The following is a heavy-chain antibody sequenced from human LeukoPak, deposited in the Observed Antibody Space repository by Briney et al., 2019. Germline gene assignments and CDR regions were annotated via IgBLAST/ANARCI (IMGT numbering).Heavy chain of an antibody. CDR1: GYSFTSYW. J-gene: IGHJ3*02. D-gene: IGHD3-22*01. CDR2: IYPGDSET. V-gene: IGHV5-51*01. CDR3: ARRYYYDTSGYYLAHDAFDI. Sequence: GESLNISCKGSGYSFTSYWIGWVRQMPGKGLEWMGIIYPGDSETRYSPSFQGQVTISADKSISTAYLQWSSLKASDTAMYYCARRYYYDTSGYYLAHDAFDIWGQGTMVTVSS.